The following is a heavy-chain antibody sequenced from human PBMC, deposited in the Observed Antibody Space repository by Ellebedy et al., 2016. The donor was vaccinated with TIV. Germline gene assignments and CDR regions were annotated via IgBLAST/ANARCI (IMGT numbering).Heavy chain of an antibody. CDR2: IIPIFGTA. V-gene: IGHV1-69*06. CDR1: GGTFSSYA. D-gene: IGHD6-6*01. J-gene: IGHJ4*02. Sequence: SVKVSXXASGGTFSSYAISWVRQAPGQGLEWMGGIIPIFGTANYAQKFQGRVTITADKSTSTAYMELSSLRSEDTAVYYCAWGIAARPLDYWGQGTLVTVSS. CDR3: AWGIAARPLDY.